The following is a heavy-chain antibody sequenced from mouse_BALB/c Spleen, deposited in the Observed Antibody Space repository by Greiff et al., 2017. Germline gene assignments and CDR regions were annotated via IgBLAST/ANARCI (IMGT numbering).Heavy chain of an antibody. D-gene: IGHD2-13*01. V-gene: IGHV7-3*02. CDR3: ARDSRLLDDMDY. Sequence: EVQLVQSGGGLVQPGASLRLSCATSGFTFTDYYMSWVRQPPGKALEWLGFIRNKANGYTTEYSSSVKGRFTISRDDTTSILYLQMNTLRAEDSATDYCARDSRLLDDMDYWGQGTSVTVSS. CDR1: GFTFTDYY. CDR2: IRNKANGYTT. J-gene: IGHJ4*01.